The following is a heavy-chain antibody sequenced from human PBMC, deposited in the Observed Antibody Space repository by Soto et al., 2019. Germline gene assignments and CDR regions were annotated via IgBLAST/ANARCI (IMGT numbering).Heavy chain of an antibody. D-gene: IGHD3-22*01. CDR2: IYSGGST. V-gene: IGHV3-66*01. J-gene: IGHJ6*02. Sequence: GGSLRLGCAASGLSVNSTYVSGVRKAPGKGLEWVSVIYSGGSTYYADSVKGRFTISRDNSKNTLYLQMNSLRAEDTAVYYCARVDYDSSGYYYVPYYYYGMDVWGQGTTVTFSS. CDR1: GLSVNSTY. CDR3: ARVDYDSSGYYYVPYYYYGMDV.